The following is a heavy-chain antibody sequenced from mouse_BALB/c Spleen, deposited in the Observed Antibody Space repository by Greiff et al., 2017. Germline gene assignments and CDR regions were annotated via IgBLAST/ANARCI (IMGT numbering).Heavy chain of an antibody. CDR2: INPSNGRT. J-gene: IGHJ3*01. V-gene: IGHV1S81*02. CDR3: ARGNGNPWFAY. D-gene: IGHD2-1*01. Sequence: VQLQQSGAELVKPGASVKLSCKASGYTFTSYWMHWVKQRPGQGLEWIGEINPSNGRTNYNEKFKSKATLTVDKSSSTAYMQLSSLTSEDSAVYYCARGNGNPWFAYWGQGTLVTVSA. CDR1: GYTFTSYW.